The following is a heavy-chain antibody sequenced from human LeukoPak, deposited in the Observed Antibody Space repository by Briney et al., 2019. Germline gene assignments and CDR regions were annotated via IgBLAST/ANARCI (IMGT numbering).Heavy chain of an antibody. CDR1: RYTFTSYD. Sequence: ASVKVSSKASRYTFTSYDINCVPQATGQGVGWMGWMNLNSGNTGYAQKFRGRVTMTRNTSISTAYMELSSVRTEDTAVHYCGRGIQIWFKDYWGQGTLVTVSS. CDR3: GRGIQIWFKDY. V-gene: IGHV1-8*01. J-gene: IGHJ4*02. D-gene: IGHD5-18*01. CDR2: MNLNSGNT.